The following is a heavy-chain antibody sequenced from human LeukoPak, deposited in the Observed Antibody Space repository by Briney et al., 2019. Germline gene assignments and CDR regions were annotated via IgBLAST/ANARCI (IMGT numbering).Heavy chain of an antibody. J-gene: IGHJ3*02. D-gene: IGHD4-23*01. CDR2: IYYSGST. CDR1: GGSISSYY. Sequence: SETLSLTCAVSGGSISSYYWSWIRQPPGKGLEWIGYIYYSGSTNYNPSLKSRVTISVDTSKNQFSLKLSSVTAADTAVYYCARARRPRGGGKAYAFDIWGQGTMVTVSS. V-gene: IGHV4-59*01. CDR3: ARARRPRGGGKAYAFDI.